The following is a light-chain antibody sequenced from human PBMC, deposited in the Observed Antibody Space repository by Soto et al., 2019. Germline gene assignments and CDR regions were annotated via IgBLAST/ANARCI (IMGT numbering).Light chain of an antibody. V-gene: IGLV1-40*01. CDR2: GNS. J-gene: IGLJ1*01. CDR1: SSNIGAGYD. Sequence: QSVLTQPPSVSGAPGQRATISCTGSSSNIGAGYDVNWYQQLPGTAPKLLIYGNSNRPSGVPDRFSGPKSGTSASLAISGLQAEDEADYYCQSYDNRLSGSFGTGTKLTVL. CDR3: QSYDNRLSGS.